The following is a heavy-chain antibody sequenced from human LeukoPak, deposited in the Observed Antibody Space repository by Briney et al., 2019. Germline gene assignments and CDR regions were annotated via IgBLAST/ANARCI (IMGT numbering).Heavy chain of an antibody. CDR1: GGSISSISYY. CDR2: IYYSGST. V-gene: IGHV4-39*07. Sequence: SETLSLTCTVSGGSISSISYYWGWIRQPPGKGLEWIGHIYYSGSTFYNPSLKSRVTISVDTSKNQFSLKLRSVTAADTAMFYCARLYGNFQNYYDYWGQGTLVTVSS. D-gene: IGHD1-7*01. J-gene: IGHJ4*02. CDR3: ARLYGNFQNYYDY.